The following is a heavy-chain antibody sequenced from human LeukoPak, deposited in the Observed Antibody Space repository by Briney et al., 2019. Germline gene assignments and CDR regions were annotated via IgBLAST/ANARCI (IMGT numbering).Heavy chain of an antibody. D-gene: IGHD3-16*01. CDR1: GDSISSSYYY. CDR2: MFYSGST. Sequence: PSETLSLTCTVSGDSISSSYYYWGWIRQPPGRGLEWIGSMFYSGSTYYNPSLKSRVTISVDTSKNQFSLKLSSVTAADTAVYYCARETSQKGAHYMDVWGKGTTVTISS. J-gene: IGHJ6*03. V-gene: IGHV4-39*07. CDR3: ARETSQKGAHYMDV.